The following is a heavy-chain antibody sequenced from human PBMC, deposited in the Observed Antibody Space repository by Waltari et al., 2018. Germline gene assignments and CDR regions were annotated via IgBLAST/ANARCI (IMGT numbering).Heavy chain of an antibody. Sequence: SGYNFTNYWIGWVRQMPGKGLEWMGIISPGDSKTMYSPSFRGQVTISADQSITTAYLQWNSLKASDTAVYYCGRPPILTNGYYYFDSWGQGALVTVSS. CDR1: GYNFTNYW. V-gene: IGHV5-51*01. D-gene: IGHD3-22*01. CDR3: GRPPILTNGYYYFDS. J-gene: IGHJ4*02. CDR2: ISPGDSKT.